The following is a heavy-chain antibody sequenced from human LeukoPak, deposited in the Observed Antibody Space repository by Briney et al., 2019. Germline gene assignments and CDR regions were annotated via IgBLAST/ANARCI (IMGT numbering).Heavy chain of an antibody. D-gene: IGHD1-26*01. J-gene: IGHJ5*02. CDR2: ISRSGGST. CDR1: GFTFSSYS. CDR3: AKDYEPLVGVHRWGDWFDP. V-gene: IGHV3-23*01. Sequence: PGGSLRLSCAASGFTFSSYSMNWVRQAPGKGLEWVSGISRSGGSTYYADSVKGRFTISRDNSKNTLYLQMNSLRAEDTAVYYCAKDYEPLVGVHRWGDWFDPWGQGTLVTVSS.